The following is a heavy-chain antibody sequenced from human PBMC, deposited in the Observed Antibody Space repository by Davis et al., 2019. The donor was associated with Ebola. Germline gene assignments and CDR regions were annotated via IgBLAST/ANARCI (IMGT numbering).Heavy chain of an antibody. D-gene: IGHD6-13*01. CDR3: ARVESSSWYYYYGMDV. Sequence: ASVKVSCKASGGTFSSYAISWVRQAPGQGLEWMGWINAGNGNTKYSQKFQGRVTITRDTSASTAYMELSSLRSEDTAVYYCARVESSSWYYYYGMDVWGQGTTVTVSS. J-gene: IGHJ6*02. CDR1: GGTFSSYA. V-gene: IGHV1-3*01. CDR2: INAGNGNT.